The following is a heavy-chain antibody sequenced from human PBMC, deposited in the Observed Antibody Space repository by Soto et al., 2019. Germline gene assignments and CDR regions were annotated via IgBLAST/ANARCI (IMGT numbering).Heavy chain of an antibody. V-gene: IGHV3-21*01. CDR1: GFTFSSYS. CDR2: ISSSSSYI. D-gene: IGHD2-2*02. Sequence: GGSLRLSCADSGFTFSSYSMNWVRQAPGKGLEWVSSISSSSSYIYYADSVKGRFTISRDNAKNSLYLQMNSLRAEDTAVYYCARAIVVVPAAIYYYYYGMDVWGQGTTVTVSS. CDR3: ARAIVVVPAAIYYYYYGMDV. J-gene: IGHJ6*02.